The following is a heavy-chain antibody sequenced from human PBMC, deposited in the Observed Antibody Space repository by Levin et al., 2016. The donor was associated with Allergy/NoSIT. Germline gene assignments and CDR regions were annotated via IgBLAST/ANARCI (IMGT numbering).Heavy chain of an antibody. CDR2: IYYSGST. V-gene: IGHV4-59*01. Sequence: SETLSLTCTVSGGSISSYYWSWIRQPPGKGLEWIGYIYYSGSTNYNPSLKSRVTISVDTSKNQFSLKLSSVTAADTAVYYCARDYYYDSSGSYYYYGMDVWGQGTTVTVSS. CDR1: GGSISSYY. J-gene: IGHJ6*02. D-gene: IGHD3-22*01. CDR3: ARDYYYDSSGSYYYYGMDV.